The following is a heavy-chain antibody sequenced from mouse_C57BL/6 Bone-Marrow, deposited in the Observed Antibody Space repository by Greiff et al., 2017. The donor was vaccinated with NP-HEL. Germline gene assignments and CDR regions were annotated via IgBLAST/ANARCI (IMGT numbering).Heavy chain of an antibody. CDR2: IDPSDSYT. V-gene: IGHV1-69*01. D-gene: IGHD2-1*01. J-gene: IGHJ2*01. CDR3: DREVNYGNYPAY. Sequence: QVQLKQPGAELVMPGASVKLSCKASGYTFTSYWMHWVKQRPGQGLEWIGEIDPSDSYTNYNQKFKGKSTLTVDKSSSTAYMPLRSLTSEDSAVSYCDREVNYGNYPAYWGQGTTLTVSS. CDR1: GYTFTSYW.